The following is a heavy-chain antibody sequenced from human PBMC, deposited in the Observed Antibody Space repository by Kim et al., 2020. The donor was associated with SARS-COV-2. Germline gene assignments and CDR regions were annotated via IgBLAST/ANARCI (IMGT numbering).Heavy chain of an antibody. V-gene: IGHV4-4*07. CDR2: IYTSGRT. Sequence: SETLSLTCTVSGDSLSSDYWSWNRQPAGKGLEWIGRIYTSGRTNYNPSLQSRVTMSVDMPKNQFSLKLSTLTAADTAVYYCASALGHWGQGTLVTVSS. D-gene: IGHD3-16*02. CDR1: GDSLSSDY. CDR3: ASALGH. J-gene: IGHJ4*02.